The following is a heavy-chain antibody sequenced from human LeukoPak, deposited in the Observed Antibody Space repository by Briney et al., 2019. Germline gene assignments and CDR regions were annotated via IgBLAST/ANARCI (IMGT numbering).Heavy chain of an antibody. CDR1: GGAISSYY. Sequence: PETLSLTCTVSGGAISSYYWSWVRQPPGKGLEWIGYMFYSGSTNSNPSLKSRLTISVDTSKNQFSLKLSSVTAADTAVYYCARGGLMVHAHDAFDIWGQGTMVTVSS. CDR2: MFYSGST. D-gene: IGHD2-8*01. V-gene: IGHV4-59*08. J-gene: IGHJ3*02. CDR3: ARGGLMVHAHDAFDI.